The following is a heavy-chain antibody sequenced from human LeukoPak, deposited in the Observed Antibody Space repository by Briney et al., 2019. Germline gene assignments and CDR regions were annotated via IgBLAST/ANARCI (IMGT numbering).Heavy chain of an antibody. CDR1: GYTFTGYY. Sequence: ASVKVSCKASGYTFTGYYMRWVRQAPGQGLEWMGWINPNGGGTNYAQKFQGRVTMTRDTSISTAYMELSRLRSDDTAVYYCARDRYYYDSSGYFVYWGQGTLVTVSS. D-gene: IGHD3-22*01. V-gene: IGHV1-2*02. CDR3: ARDRYYYDSSGYFVY. J-gene: IGHJ4*02. CDR2: INPNGGGT.